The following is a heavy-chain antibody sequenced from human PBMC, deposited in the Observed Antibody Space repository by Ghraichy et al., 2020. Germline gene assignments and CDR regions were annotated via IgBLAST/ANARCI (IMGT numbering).Heavy chain of an antibody. D-gene: IGHD6-13*01. V-gene: IGHV3-9*01. Sequence: GGSLRLSCAASGFTFDDHAMHWVRQTPGRGLEWVSRISWNSALIGYADSVRGRFTISRDNAKDSLYLQLNSLRPEDTALYYCTKDKEAGLGARGFDYWGQGTLVTVSS. CDR2: ISWNSALI. J-gene: IGHJ4*02. CDR3: TKDKEAGLGARGFDY. CDR1: GFTFDDHA.